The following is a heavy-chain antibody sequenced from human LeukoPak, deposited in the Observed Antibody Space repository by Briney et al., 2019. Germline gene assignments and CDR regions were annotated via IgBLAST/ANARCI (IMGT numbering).Heavy chain of an antibody. J-gene: IGHJ4*02. D-gene: IGHD5-12*01. CDR1: GGSISSGGYY. CDR2: IYCSGST. CDR3: ARAATTDYFDY. Sequence: SQTLSLTCTVSGGSISSGGYYWSWIRQHPGKGLEWIGYIYCSGSTYYNPSLKSRVTISVYTSKNQFSLKLSSVTAADTAVYYCARAATTDYFDYWGQGTLVTVSS. V-gene: IGHV4-31*03.